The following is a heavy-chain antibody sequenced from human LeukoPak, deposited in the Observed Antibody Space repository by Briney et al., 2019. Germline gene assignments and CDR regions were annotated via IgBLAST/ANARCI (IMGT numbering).Heavy chain of an antibody. CDR3: ARMSFAFDPSFFDY. D-gene: IGHD3-3*01. CDR2: FYYSGGT. Sequence: SETLSLTCSVSGVSISDNNFYWAWIRQPPGKGLEWIGIFYYSGGTYYNPSLQSRVTISGGTSKNLFSLHLRSATVADTAIYYCARMSFAFDPSFFDYWGHGALVTVSS. V-gene: IGHV4-39*01. J-gene: IGHJ4*01. CDR1: GVSISDNNFY.